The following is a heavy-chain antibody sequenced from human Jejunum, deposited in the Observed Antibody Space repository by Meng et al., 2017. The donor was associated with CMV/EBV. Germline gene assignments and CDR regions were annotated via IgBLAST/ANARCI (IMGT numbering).Heavy chain of an antibody. D-gene: IGHD3-22*01. V-gene: IGHV1-46*01. CDR2: FNPNGDVT. Sequence: QVQLVQSGAEVKKPGVSLKLSCETSGFTFTTYFMHWLRQAPGQGLRWMGLFNPNGDVTTYSPRFQGRITLTGDTSTSTLYMELSSLTSDDTAVYYCAREMPMTCYFNQWGQGTLVTVSS. J-gene: IGHJ4*03. CDR3: AREMPMTCYFNQ. CDR1: GFTFTTYF.